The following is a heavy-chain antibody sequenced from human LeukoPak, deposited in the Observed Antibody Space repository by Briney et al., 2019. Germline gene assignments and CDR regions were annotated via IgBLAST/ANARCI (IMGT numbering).Heavy chain of an antibody. D-gene: IGHD3-22*01. J-gene: IGHJ4*02. Sequence: GASVKVSCKASGGTFSSYAISWVRQAPGQGLEWMGGIIPIFGTANYAQKFQGRVTITADVSTSTAYMELCSLRSEDTAVYYCARGWDSSGQKPFLYWGQGTLVTVSS. V-gene: IGHV1-69*13. CDR2: IIPIFGTA. CDR1: GGTFSSYA. CDR3: ARGWDSSGQKPFLY.